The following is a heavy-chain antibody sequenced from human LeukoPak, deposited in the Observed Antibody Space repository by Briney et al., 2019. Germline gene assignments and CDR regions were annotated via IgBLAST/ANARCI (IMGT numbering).Heavy chain of an antibody. CDR3: ARDRGAYCGGDCYLGFDY. J-gene: IGHJ4*01. CDR2: IAGSSGYI. CDR1: GFTFSSYT. V-gene: IGHV3-21*01. Sequence: KPGGSLRLSCAASGFTFSSYTMNWVRQAPGKGLEWVSSIAGSSGYISYADSVKGRFTISRDNAKKSLYLRMTSLTAEDTAVYYCARDRGAYCGGDCYLGFDYWGRGTLVTVSS. D-gene: IGHD2-21*02.